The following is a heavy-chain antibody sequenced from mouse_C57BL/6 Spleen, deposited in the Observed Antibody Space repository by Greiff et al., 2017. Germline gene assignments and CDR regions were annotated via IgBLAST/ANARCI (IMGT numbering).Heavy chain of an antibody. V-gene: IGHV7-3*01. CDR1: GFTFTDYY. D-gene: IGHD2-1*01. CDR2: IRNKANGYTT. CDR3: ARYSNYYAMAY. Sequence: EVKLLESGGGLVQPGGSLSLSCAASGFTFTDYYMSWVRQPPGKALEWLGFIRNKANGYTTESSVSVKGRFTISRDNSQSILYLQMNALRAEDSATYYCARYSNYYAMAYWGQGTSVTVSS. J-gene: IGHJ4*01.